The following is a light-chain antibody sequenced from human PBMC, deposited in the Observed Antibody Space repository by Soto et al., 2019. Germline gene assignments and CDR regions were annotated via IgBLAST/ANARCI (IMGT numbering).Light chain of an antibody. CDR3: CSYAGSFTWL. CDR1: SSDVGNYNY. CDR2: EVS. Sequence: QSALTQPRSVSGSPGQSVTISCTGTSSDVGNYNYVSWYQQYPGKAPKLMIYEVSKLPSGVPDRFSGSKSGNTASLTISGLQTEDEADYYCCSYAGSFTWLFGGGTKLTVL. V-gene: IGLV2-11*01. J-gene: IGLJ3*02.